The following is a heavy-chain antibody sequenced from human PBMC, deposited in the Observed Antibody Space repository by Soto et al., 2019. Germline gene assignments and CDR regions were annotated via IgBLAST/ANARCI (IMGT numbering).Heavy chain of an antibody. CDR2: LTGSSGNT. CDR1: GFTFGTYA. J-gene: IGHJ4*02. CDR3: AKRRGGSYYEPIDY. Sequence: PGGSLRLSCAASGFTFGTYAMSWVRQAPGKGLEWVSALTGSSGNTYYTDSVKGRFTISRDNSKNTLYLQMNSLRAEDTAVYYCAKRRGGSYYEPIDYWGQGTLVTVSS. V-gene: IGHV3-23*01. D-gene: IGHD1-26*01.